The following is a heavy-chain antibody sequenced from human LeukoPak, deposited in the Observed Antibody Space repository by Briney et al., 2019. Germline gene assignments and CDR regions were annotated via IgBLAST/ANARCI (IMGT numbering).Heavy chain of an antibody. V-gene: IGHV4-61*01. D-gene: IGHD3-3*01. CDR2: IYYSGST. CDR3: ASWRYNYDY. Sequence: SETLSLTCTVSGGSVSSGSYYWSWIRQPPGKGLGWIGYIYYSGSTNYNPSLKSRVTISIDTSKNQFSLKLSSVTAADTAVYYCASWRYNYDYWGQGTLVTVSS. CDR1: GGSVSSGSYY. J-gene: IGHJ4*02.